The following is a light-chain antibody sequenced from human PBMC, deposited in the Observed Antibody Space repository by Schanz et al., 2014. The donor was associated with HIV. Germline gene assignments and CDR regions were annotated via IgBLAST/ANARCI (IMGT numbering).Light chain of an antibody. CDR3: AGWDDSLNAWV. CDR1: NSNIRSNA. CDR2: NSY. J-gene: IGLJ3*02. Sequence: QSVLSQPPSASGTPGQRVTISCSVSNSNIRSNAVNWYQHLPGTAPKLLIYNSYHRPSGVPDRFSGSDSGTSASLAISGLQSEDETDSYCAGWDDSLNAWVFGGGTKLTVL. V-gene: IGLV1-44*01.